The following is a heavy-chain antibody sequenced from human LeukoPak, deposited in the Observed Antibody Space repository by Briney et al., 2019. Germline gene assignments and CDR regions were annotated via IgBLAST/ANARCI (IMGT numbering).Heavy chain of an antibody. V-gene: IGHV3-66*01. CDR2: VYSGGVA. Sequence: QSGGSLRLSCAASGLSVSGNYMNWVRQAPGKGLDWVPIVYSGGVAYYADSVKGRFMISRDYSTNTVHLQMNSLRDDDTAVYHCARESPGDSNGLDVWGQGTTVVVSS. J-gene: IGHJ6*02. CDR3: ARESPGDSNGLDV. CDR1: GLSVSGNY. D-gene: IGHD7-27*01.